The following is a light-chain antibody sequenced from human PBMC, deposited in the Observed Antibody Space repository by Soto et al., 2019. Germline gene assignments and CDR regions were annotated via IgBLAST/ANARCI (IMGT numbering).Light chain of an antibody. J-gene: IGLJ2*01. CDR1: SSNIGSYT. CDR2: RNN. Sequence: QLVLTQPPSASGTPGQRVTISCSGSSSNIGSYTVNWYQQFPGTTPKLLIERNNQRPSGVPDRFSGSKSGTSASLAISGLQSEDEADYYCAAWDDSLNGVVFGGGTKLTVL. CDR3: AAWDDSLNGVV. V-gene: IGLV1-44*01.